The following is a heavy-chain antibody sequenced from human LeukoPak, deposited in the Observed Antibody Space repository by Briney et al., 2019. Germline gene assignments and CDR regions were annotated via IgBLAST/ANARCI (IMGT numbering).Heavy chain of an antibody. CDR3: ANDKQRYYYGSGSRYYFDY. Sequence: GRSLRLSCAASGFTFDDYAMHWVRQAPGKGLEWVSGISWNSGSIGYADSVKGRFTISRDNAKNSLYLQMNSLRAEDTALYYCANDKQRYYYGSGSRYYFDYWGQGTLVTVSS. CDR2: ISWNSGSI. J-gene: IGHJ4*02. D-gene: IGHD3-10*01. CDR1: GFTFDDYA. V-gene: IGHV3-9*01.